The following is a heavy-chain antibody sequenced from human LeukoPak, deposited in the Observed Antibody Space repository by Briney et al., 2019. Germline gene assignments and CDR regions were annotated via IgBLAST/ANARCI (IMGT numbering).Heavy chain of an antibody. D-gene: IGHD2-15*01. CDR3: ARAGYCSGGSCYGSDY. Sequence: PGRSLRLSCAASGFTFSNFGMHWVRQAPGKGLEWVAVISNDKINTYYGDSVKGRFAISRDNAKNTLYLQMDSLRAEDTAVYYCARAGYCSGGSCYGSDYWGQGTLVSVSS. CDR2: ISNDKINT. J-gene: IGHJ4*02. CDR1: GFTFSNFG. V-gene: IGHV3-30*03.